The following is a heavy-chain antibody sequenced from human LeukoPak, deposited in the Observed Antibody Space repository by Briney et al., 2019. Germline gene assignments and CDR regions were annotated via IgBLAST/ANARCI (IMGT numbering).Heavy chain of an antibody. D-gene: IGHD4-17*01. V-gene: IGHV4-59*01. Sequence: SETLSLTCTVSGGSISSYYWSWMRQPPGKGLEWFGYIYYSGSTNYTPTLESRVTISVDASKNQFSLKLSSVTAADTAVYYCASWDPSTTVTSFDYWGQGTLVTVSS. CDR2: IYYSGST. CDR3: ASWDPSTTVTSFDY. CDR1: GGSISSYY. J-gene: IGHJ4*02.